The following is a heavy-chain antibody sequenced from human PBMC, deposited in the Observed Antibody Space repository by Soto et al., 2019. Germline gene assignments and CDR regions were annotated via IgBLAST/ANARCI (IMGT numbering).Heavy chain of an antibody. CDR1: GFTFSTYG. V-gene: IGHV3-30*18. Sequence: GGSLRLSCAASGFTFSTYGMHWVRQAPGKGLEWVAFILHDGSNKYYADSVKGRFTISRDNSKNTVHLQMNSLRPEDTAVYYCAKALDYSNYGRTYYYGMDVWGQGTTVTVYS. J-gene: IGHJ6*02. CDR2: ILHDGSNK. D-gene: IGHD2-21*01. CDR3: AKALDYSNYGRTYYYGMDV.